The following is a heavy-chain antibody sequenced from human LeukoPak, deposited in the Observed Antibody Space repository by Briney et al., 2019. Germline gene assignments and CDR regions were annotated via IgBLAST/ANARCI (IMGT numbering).Heavy chain of an antibody. CDR1: GFNFGGYS. CDR2: VLSGGGST. CDR3: AKDAIYGDGYWEFDY. J-gene: IGHJ4*02. V-gene: IGHV3-23*01. D-gene: IGHD2-21*01. Sequence: PGGSLRLSCEGSGFNFGGYSMSWVRQAPGKGLEWVSGVLSGGGSTYYADAVKGRLTISRDNSRSTLYLQMNSLRAEDTAVHYCAKDAIYGDGYWEFDYWGQGTLVTVSS.